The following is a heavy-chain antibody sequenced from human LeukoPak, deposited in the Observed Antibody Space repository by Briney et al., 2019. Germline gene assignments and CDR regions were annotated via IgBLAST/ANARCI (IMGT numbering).Heavy chain of an antibody. Sequence: GRSLRLSCAASGFNFSSYGMHWVRQAPGKGLERATSIWFDGSNIHYADSVKGRVIISRDNSKSALYLQMNSLRAEDTAIYYCARDSLPMAVTGPFDHWGQGALVTVSS. D-gene: IGHD6-19*01. V-gene: IGHV3-33*01. CDR1: GFNFSSYG. CDR3: ARDSLPMAVTGPFDH. J-gene: IGHJ4*02. CDR2: IWFDGSNI.